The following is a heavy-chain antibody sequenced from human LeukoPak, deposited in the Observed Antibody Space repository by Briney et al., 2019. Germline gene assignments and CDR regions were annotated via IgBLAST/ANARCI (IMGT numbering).Heavy chain of an antibody. J-gene: IGHJ4*02. V-gene: IGHV4-38-2*01. CDR1: GYSLSSGYY. D-gene: IGHD3-9*01. Sequence: SETLSLTCAVSGYSLSSGYYWGWIRQAPGKGLEWSGSIYHSGSTYYNPSLKSRVTISVHTPKNQFSLKLSSVTAADTAVYYCARGGLEYDILTGYYMSLVYWGQGTLVTVSS. CDR2: IYHSGST. CDR3: ARGGLEYDILTGYYMSLVY.